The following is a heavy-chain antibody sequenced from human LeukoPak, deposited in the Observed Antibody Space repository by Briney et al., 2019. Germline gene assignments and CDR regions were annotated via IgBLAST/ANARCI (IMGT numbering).Heavy chain of an antibody. CDR1: GGSFSGYY. CDR2: INHSGST. Sequence: PSETLSLTCAVYGGSFSGYYWSWIRQPPGKGLEWIGEINHSGSTNYNPSLQSRVTISVDTSKNHFSLTLTSVTAADTAVYYCARGPASPVGATDFDYWGQGTLVTVSS. D-gene: IGHD1-26*01. V-gene: IGHV4-34*01. CDR3: ARGPASPVGATDFDY. J-gene: IGHJ4*02.